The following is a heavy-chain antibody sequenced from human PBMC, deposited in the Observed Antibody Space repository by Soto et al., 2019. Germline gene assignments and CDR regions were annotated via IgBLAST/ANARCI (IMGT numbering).Heavy chain of an antibody. CDR1: GANFKKNV. Sequence: GXSVKVSCTTSGANFKKNVFPWVRQAPGQELEWMGGTIPALGKTHYIEKFQGRVTITVDDATRTVYMEVRELTSEDTAIYYCARGPFRPYAMDVWRQGTTVTGSS. V-gene: IGHV1-69*10. CDR3: ARGPFRPYAMDV. D-gene: IGHD3-10*01. CDR2: TIPALGKT. J-gene: IGHJ6*02.